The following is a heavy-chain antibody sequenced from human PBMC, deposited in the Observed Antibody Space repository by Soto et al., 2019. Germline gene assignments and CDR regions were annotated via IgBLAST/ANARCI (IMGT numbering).Heavy chain of an antibody. J-gene: IGHJ4*02. V-gene: IGHV4-34*01. CDR3: ARSVTKYYFDY. Sequence: SETLSLTCAVYGGSFGGYYWSWIRQPPGKGLEWIGEINHSGSTNYNPSLKSRVTISVDTSKNQFSLKLSSVTAADTAVYYCARSVTKYYFDYWGQGTLVTVSS. CDR1: GGSFGGYY. CDR2: INHSGST. D-gene: IGHD4-17*01.